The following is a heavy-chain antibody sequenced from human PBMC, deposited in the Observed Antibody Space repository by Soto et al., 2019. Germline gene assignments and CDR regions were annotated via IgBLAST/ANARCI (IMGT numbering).Heavy chain of an antibody. D-gene: IGHD3-22*01. CDR2: IIPIFGTA. CDR3: ARDRGPSSGYYPYWFDP. J-gene: IGHJ5*02. Sequence: QVQLVQSGAEVKKPGSSVKVSCKASGGTFSSYAITWVRQAPGQGLEWMGGIIPIFGTANYAQKFQARVTLTADVSTRKAYMELSSLRSVDTAVYYCARDRGPSSGYYPYWFDPWGQGTLVTVSS. V-gene: IGHV1-69*12. CDR1: GGTFSSYA.